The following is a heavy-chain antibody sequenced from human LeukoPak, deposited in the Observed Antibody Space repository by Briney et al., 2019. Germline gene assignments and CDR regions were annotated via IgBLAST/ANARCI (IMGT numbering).Heavy chain of an antibody. Sequence: SQTLSLTCPVFGGSLSSYYWSWIRQPPGKGLEWIGYIYYSGSTNYNPSLKSRVTISVDTSKNQFSLKLSSVTAADTAVYYCARVAGDYYYYYMDVWGKGTTVTVSS. CDR2: IYYSGST. CDR1: GGSLSSYY. CDR3: ARVAGDYYYYYMDV. D-gene: IGHD7-27*01. J-gene: IGHJ6*03. V-gene: IGHV4-59*01.